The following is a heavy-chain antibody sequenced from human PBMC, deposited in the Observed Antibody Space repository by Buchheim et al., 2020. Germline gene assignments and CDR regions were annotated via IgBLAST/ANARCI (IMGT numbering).Heavy chain of an antibody. J-gene: IGHJ6*02. CDR2: IKQDGSEK. CDR1: GFTFSSYW. V-gene: IGHV3-7*01. D-gene: IGHD2-2*01. Sequence: EVQLVESGGGLVQPGGSLRLSCAASGFTFSSYWMSWVRQAPGKGLEWVANIKQDGSEKYYVDSVKGRFTTSRDNPKNSLYLQMNSLRAEDTAVYYCAREHCSSTSCYGYYYYYYGMDVWGQGTT. CDR3: AREHCSSTSCYGYYYYYYGMDV.